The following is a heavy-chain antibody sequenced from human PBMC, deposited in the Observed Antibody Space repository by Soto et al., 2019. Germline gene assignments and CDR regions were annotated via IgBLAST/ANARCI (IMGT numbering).Heavy chain of an antibody. CDR2: INPSAGTT. CDR3: AKSTSTSSLVYFDN. CDR1: GYNFNSFC. V-gene: IGHV1-46*02. Sequence: QVLLVQSGAEVKKPGASVNVSCKASGYNFNSFCIHWVRQAPGLGLEWMGVINPSAGTTTYAQKFQGRVIMTRDTSTITWSLELSRLTLDDTAVYYCAKSTSTSSLVYFDNWGQGTLVTVSS. D-gene: IGHD6-6*01. J-gene: IGHJ4*02.